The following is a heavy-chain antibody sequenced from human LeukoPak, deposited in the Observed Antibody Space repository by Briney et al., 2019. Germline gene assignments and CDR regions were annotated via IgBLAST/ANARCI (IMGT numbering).Heavy chain of an antibody. Sequence: PGGSLRLSCAASGFTFSSYWMSWVRQAPGKGLEWVGSFCYSGRTYYNPSLKSRVTISVDTSKNQFSLKLSSVTAADTAVYYCARQNLRYFDWLSPASGDYWGQGTLVTVSS. V-gene: IGHV4-59*05. CDR1: GFTFSSYW. D-gene: IGHD3-9*01. CDR2: FCYSGRT. CDR3: ARQNLRYFDWLSPASGDY. J-gene: IGHJ4*02.